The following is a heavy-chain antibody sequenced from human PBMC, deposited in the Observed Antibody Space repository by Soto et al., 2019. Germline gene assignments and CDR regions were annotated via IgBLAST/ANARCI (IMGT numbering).Heavy chain of an antibody. Sequence: NPSETLSLTCTVSGGSISSSSYYWGWIRQPPGKGLEWIGSIYYSGSTYYNPSLKSRVTISVDTSKNQFSLKLSSVTAADTAVYYCARLSTMVRGASGGFDYWGQGTLVTVSS. CDR2: IYYSGST. CDR3: ARLSTMVRGASGGFDY. J-gene: IGHJ4*02. V-gene: IGHV4-39*01. D-gene: IGHD3-10*01. CDR1: GGSISSSSYY.